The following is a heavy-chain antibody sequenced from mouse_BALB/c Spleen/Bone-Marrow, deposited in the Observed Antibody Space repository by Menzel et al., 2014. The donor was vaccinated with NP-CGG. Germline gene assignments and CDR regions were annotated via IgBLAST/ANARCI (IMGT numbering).Heavy chain of an antibody. CDR3: AEDCTFPLDVDY. CDR1: RHNFNNYW. V-gene: IGHV1-87*01. J-gene: IGHJ4*01. CDR2: IYPGDGDT. Sequence: QVQLKESGAELARPGVSVKASCKASRHNFNNYWMQWIKQRPGKGLEWVGAIYPGDGDTRYTQKFKGKATLTADKSSSTGYMQLRSLAFDVFKVYSCAEDCTFPLDVDYRGQG.